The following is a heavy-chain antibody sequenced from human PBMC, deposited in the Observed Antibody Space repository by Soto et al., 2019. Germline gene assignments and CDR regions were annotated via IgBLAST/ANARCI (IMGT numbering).Heavy chain of an antibody. J-gene: IGHJ4*02. V-gene: IGHV3-21*01. CDR2: ISSSSSYI. D-gene: IGHD6-13*01. Sequence: GGSLRLSCAASGFTFSSYSMNWVRQAPGKGLEWVSSISSSSSYIYYADSVKGRFTISRDNAKNSLYLQMNSLRAEDTAVYYCARDREIRWYPPYFDYWGQGTLVTVSS. CDR3: ARDREIRWYPPYFDY. CDR1: GFTFSSYS.